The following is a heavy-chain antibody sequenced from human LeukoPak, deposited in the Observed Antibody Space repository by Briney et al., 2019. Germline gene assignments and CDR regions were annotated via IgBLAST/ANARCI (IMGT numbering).Heavy chain of an antibody. J-gene: IGHJ5*02. D-gene: IGHD3-22*01. CDR2: ISSSGSTI. V-gene: IGHV3-48*03. Sequence: GGSLRLSCAASGFTFSSYEMNWVRQAPGKGLEWVSYISSSGSTIYYADSVKGRFTISRDTSKNTLYLQMNSLRAEDTGLYYCAKDRHYESNIFHPGGQGPLVSVSS. CDR1: GFTFSSYE. CDR3: AKDRHYESNIFHP.